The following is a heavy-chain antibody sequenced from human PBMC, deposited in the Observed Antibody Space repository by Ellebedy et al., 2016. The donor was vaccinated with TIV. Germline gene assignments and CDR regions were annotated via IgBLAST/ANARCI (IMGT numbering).Heavy chain of an antibody. V-gene: IGHV1-69*13. J-gene: IGHJ6*02. CDR2: IIPIFGTT. CDR3: ASPIVVVPAGLNYYYYYGMDV. D-gene: IGHD2-2*01. Sequence: SVKVSCXASGGTFSSYAISWVRQAPGQGLEWMGGIIPIFGTTNHAQKFQGRVTITADESTSTAYMELSSLRSEDTAVYYCASPIVVVPAGLNYYYYYGMDVWGQGTTVTVSS. CDR1: GGTFSSYA.